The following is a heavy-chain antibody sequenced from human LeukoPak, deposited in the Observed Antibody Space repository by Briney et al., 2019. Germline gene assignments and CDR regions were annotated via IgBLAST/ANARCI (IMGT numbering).Heavy chain of an antibody. CDR3: AREGSGWPFDY. CDR1: GGTFSSYA. D-gene: IGHD6-19*01. V-gene: IGHV1-2*02. CDR2: INPNSGGT. J-gene: IGHJ4*02. Sequence: ASVKVSCKASGGTFSSYAISWVRQAPGQGLEWMGWINPNSGGTNYAQKFQGRVTMTRDTSISTAYMELSRLRSDDTAVYYCAREGSGWPFDYWGQGTLVTVSS.